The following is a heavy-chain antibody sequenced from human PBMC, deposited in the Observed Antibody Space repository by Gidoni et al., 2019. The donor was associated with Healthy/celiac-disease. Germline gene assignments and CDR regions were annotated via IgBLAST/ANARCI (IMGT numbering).Heavy chain of an antibody. CDR3: ARDLENMITFGGVIVMGY. V-gene: IGHV3-33*01. Sequence: APGKGLEWVAVIWYDGSNKYYADSVKGRFTISRDNSKNTLYLQMNSLSAEDTAVYYCARDLENMITFGGVIVMGYWGQGTLVTVSS. J-gene: IGHJ4*02. D-gene: IGHD3-16*02. CDR2: IWYDGSNK.